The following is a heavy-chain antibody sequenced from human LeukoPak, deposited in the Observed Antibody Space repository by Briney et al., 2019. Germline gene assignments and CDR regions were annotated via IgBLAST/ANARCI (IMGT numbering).Heavy chain of an antibody. D-gene: IGHD3-22*01. CDR2: IYPGDSDT. Sequence: PGESLKISCKGSGYSFTTYWIGWVRQKPGKGLEWMGIIYPGDSDTRYSPSFQGQVTISADKSISTAYLQWSSLKASDTAMYYCARSPSSGYYYYYYYMDVWGKGTTVTVSS. V-gene: IGHV5-51*01. CDR3: ARSPSSGYYYYYYYMDV. CDR1: GYSFTTYW. J-gene: IGHJ6*03.